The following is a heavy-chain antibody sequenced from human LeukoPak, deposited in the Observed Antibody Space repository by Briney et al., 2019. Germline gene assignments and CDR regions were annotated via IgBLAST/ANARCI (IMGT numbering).Heavy chain of an antibody. CDR1: GFTFSSYG. Sequence: GGSLRLSCAASGFTFSSYGMSWVRQASGKGLEWVGRIRSKANSYATAYAASVKGRFTISRDDSKNTAYLQMNSLRAEDTAVYYCAKGGLVHPLHIWGQGTMVTVSS. CDR2: IRSKANSYAT. J-gene: IGHJ3*02. V-gene: IGHV3-73*01. CDR3: AKGGLVHPLHI. D-gene: IGHD3/OR15-3a*01.